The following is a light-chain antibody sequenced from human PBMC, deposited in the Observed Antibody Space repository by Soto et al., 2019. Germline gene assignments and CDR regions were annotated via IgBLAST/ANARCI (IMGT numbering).Light chain of an antibody. CDR3: SSYGGSNKLL. V-gene: IGLV2-8*01. J-gene: IGLJ2*01. CDR2: EVT. CDR1: SSDVGGYNH. Sequence: QSALTQPPSASGSPGQSVTISCPGTSSDVGGYNHVSWYQRHPGKAPKPMIYEVTKRPSGGPDRSAGSKSGNTASLTVSGLQAEDDADYFCSSYGGSNKLLLGGGTKVTVL.